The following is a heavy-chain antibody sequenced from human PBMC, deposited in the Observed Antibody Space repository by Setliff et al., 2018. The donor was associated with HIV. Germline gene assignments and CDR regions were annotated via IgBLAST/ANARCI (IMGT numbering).Heavy chain of an antibody. CDR2: INHSGST. V-gene: IGHV4-34*01. J-gene: IGHJ6*02. CDR1: GGSSSGYY. D-gene: IGHD3-10*01. CDR3: ARGGRRRGFYYFGLDV. Sequence: SETLSLTCDVYGGSSSGYYWSWIRQSPGKGLEWIGEINHSGSTNYNPSLNSRVAISVDTSKNQLSLKVSSVTAADTAVYYCARGGRRRGFYYFGLDVWGQGTSVTVSS.